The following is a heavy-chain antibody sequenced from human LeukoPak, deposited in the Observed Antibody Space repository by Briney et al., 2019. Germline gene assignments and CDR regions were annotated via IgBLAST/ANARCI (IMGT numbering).Heavy chain of an antibody. D-gene: IGHD1-20*01. CDR3: ARFNLGWLDP. CDR2: ISSGVTTG. J-gene: IGHJ5*02. CDR1: GFPFKSYA. V-gene: IGHV3-48*01. Sequence: TGGSLRLSCAASGFPFKSYAMSWVRQAPGKGLEWISYISSGVTTGYYADSVKGRFTISRDDAKNSLYLQMDSLRAEDTAVYYCARFNLGWLDPWGQGALVTVSS.